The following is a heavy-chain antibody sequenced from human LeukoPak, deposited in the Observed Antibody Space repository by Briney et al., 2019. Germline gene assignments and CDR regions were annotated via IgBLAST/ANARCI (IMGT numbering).Heavy chain of an antibody. CDR2: IYWNDDK. V-gene: IGHV2-5*01. Sequence: ESGPTLVNPTQTLTLTCTFSGFSLSTSGVGVGWIRQPPGKALEWLALIYWNDDKRYSPSLKSRLTITKDTSKNQVVLTMTNMDPVDTATYYCAHRRIETYYDFWSGSLDYWGQGTLVTVSS. CDR1: GFSLSTSGVG. D-gene: IGHD3-3*01. J-gene: IGHJ4*02. CDR3: AHRRIETYYDFWSGSLDY.